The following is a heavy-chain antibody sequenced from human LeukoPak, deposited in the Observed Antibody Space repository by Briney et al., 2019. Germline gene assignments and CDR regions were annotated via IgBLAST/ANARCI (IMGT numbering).Heavy chain of an antibody. CDR3: ARVTLGYSGYDSFDY. CDR1: GGTFSSYA. V-gene: IGHV1-69*13. D-gene: IGHD5-12*01. Sequence: ASVKVSCKASGGTFSSYAISWVRQAPGQGLEWMGGVIPIFGTANYAQKFQGRVTITADESTSTAYMELSSLRSEDTAVYHCARVTLGYSGYDSFDYWGQGTLVTVSS. J-gene: IGHJ4*02. CDR2: VIPIFGTA.